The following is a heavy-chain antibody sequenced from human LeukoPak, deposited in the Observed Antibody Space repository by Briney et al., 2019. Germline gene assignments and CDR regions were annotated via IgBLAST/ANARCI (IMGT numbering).Heavy chain of an antibody. V-gene: IGHV3-66*01. D-gene: IGHD3-22*01. CDR1: TFIVSSNY. Sequence: PGGSLRLSCAASTFIVSSNYMSWVRQTPGKGLEWVSVIYGGASTYYADSVKGRFTISRDNSKNTLYLQMNSLRVEDTAVYYCAKDRYYYYSSGYYYVDAFDIWGQGTMVTVSS. CDR2: IYGGAST. J-gene: IGHJ3*02. CDR3: AKDRYYYYSSGYYYVDAFDI.